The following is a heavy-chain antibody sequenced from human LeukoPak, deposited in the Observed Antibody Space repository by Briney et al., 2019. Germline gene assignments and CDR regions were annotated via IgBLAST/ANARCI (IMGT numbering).Heavy chain of an antibody. J-gene: IGHJ4*02. Sequence: PGGSLRLSCAASGFTFSSYAMSWVRQAPGKGLEWVSAISGSGGSTYYADSVKGRFTISRDNSKNTLYLQMNGLRAEDTAVYYCAKDRSSGWYFDDYWGQGTLVTVSS. CDR2: ISGSGGST. CDR3: AKDRSSGWYFDDY. D-gene: IGHD6-19*01. CDR1: GFTFSSYA. V-gene: IGHV3-23*01.